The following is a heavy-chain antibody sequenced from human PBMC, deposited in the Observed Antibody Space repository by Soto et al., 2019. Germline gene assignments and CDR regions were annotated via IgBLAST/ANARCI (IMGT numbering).Heavy chain of an antibody. J-gene: IGHJ4*02. CDR1: GFTFSSYS. CDR3: ARESEDLTSNFDY. Sequence: PGGSLRLSCAASGFTFSSYSLNWVRQAPGKGLEWVSSISSSTSYIYYADSVKGRSTISRDNAKNSLYLEMNSLSAEDTALYYCARESEDLTSNFDYWGQGTLVTVSS. CDR2: ISSSTSYI. V-gene: IGHV3-21*01.